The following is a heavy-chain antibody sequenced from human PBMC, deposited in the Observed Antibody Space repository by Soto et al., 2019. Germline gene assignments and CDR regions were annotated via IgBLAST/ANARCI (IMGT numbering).Heavy chain of an antibody. J-gene: IGHJ4*02. CDR1: GGSLRNYF. CDR2: IHYSGTT. Sequence: PETLSLTCTVSGGSLRNYFWTWIRQPPGKGLEWIGYIHYSGTTSFFPSYSPSPRSRVTISEDTSKNQFSLKLLSVNTADTAVYSCAGGEASIRNLAPYYLDFWGQGTLVTVSS. V-gene: IGHV4-59*01. CDR3: AGGEASIRNLAPYYLDF. D-gene: IGHD2-15*01.